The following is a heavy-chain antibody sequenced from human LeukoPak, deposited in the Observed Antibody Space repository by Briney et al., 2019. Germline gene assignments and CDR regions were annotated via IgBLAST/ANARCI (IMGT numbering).Heavy chain of an antibody. D-gene: IGHD3-3*01. V-gene: IGHV4-59*01. CDR2: IYYSGST. CDR1: GGSISSYY. J-gene: IGHJ6*02. CDR3: ARVNYDFWSGFPLDYYYGMDF. Sequence: PSETLSLTCTVSGGSISSYYWSWIRQPPGKGLEWIGYIYYSGSTNYNPSLKSRVTISVDTSKNQFSLKLSSVTAADTAVYYCARVNYDFWSGFPLDYYYGMDFWGQGTTVTVSS.